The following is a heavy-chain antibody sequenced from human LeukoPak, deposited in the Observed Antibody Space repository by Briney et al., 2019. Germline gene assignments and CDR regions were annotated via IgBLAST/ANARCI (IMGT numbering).Heavy chain of an antibody. D-gene: IGHD3-10*01. CDR3: ARDSADLDYYGSGGYW. Sequence: VASVKVSCKASGYTFTSYGISWVRQAPGQGLEWMGWISAYNGNTNYAQKLQGRVTMTTDTSTSTAYMELRSLRSDDTAVYYCARDSADLDYYGSGGYWWGQGTLVTVSS. CDR1: GYTFTSYG. J-gene: IGHJ4*02. CDR2: ISAYNGNT. V-gene: IGHV1-18*01.